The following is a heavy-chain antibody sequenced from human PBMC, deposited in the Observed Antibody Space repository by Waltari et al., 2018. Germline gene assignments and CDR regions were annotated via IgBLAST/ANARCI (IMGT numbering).Heavy chain of an antibody. CDR2: INRSGST. Sequence: QVQLQQWGAGLLKPSETLSLTCAVYGGSFSGYYWSWIRQPPGKGLEWIGEINRSGSTTYTPTLKSRVAISVDTSKNQYTLKLSSATAADTAVYYGASVVVVAATPGENYFDYWGQGTLVTVSS. D-gene: IGHD2-15*01. CDR3: ASVVVVAATPGENYFDY. CDR1: GGSFSGYY. V-gene: IGHV4-34*01. J-gene: IGHJ4*02.